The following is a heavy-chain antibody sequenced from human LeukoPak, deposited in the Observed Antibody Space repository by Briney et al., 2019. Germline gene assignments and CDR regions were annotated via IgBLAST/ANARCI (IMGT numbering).Heavy chain of an antibody. D-gene: IGHD6-19*01. J-gene: IGHJ4*02. CDR1: GFTSSSYG. CDR3: AKPARQWLVLPYYFDY. V-gene: IGHV3-30*18. Sequence: GGSLRLSCAASGFTSSSYGMHWVRQAPGKGLEWVAVISYDGSNKYYADSVKGRFTISRDNSKNTLYLQMNSLRAEDTAVYYCAKPARQWLVLPYYFDYWGQGTLVTVSS. CDR2: ISYDGSNK.